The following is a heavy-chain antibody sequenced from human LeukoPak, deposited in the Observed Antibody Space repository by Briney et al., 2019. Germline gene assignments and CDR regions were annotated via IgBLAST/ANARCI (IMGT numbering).Heavy chain of an antibody. D-gene: IGHD3-10*02. CDR3: AELGITMIGGV. Sequence: GGSLRPSCAASGFIFRSYGMSWVRQAPGKGLEWVSYISSSGSTIYYADSVKGRFTISRDNAKNSLYLQMNSLRAEDTAVYYCAELGITMIGGVWGKGTTVTISS. CDR2: ISSSGSTI. V-gene: IGHV3-48*04. J-gene: IGHJ6*04. CDR1: GFIFRSYG.